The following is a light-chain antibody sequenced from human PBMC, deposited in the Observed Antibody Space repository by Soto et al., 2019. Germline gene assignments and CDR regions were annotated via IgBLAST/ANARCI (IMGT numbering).Light chain of an antibody. CDR2: DES. J-gene: IGKJ2*01. CDR3: QQSYRTPYT. CDR1: QDIDIY. V-gene: IGKV1-39*01. Sequence: MTHTPWCLSAPVGDRVTVTCRASQDIDIYLSWYQQKPGKVPKLLIYDESTLQSGVPSRFSGSGSGTDFTLTINNLQRGDFATDYCQQSYRTPYTLGQGTKVDIK.